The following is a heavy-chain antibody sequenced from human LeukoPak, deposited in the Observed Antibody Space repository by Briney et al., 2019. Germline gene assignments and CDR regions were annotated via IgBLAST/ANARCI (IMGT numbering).Heavy chain of an antibody. J-gene: IGHJ5*02. V-gene: IGHV5-51*01. Sequence: GESLKISCKGSGYSFTSHWIGWVRQMPGKGLEWMGIIYPGDSDTRYSPSFQGQVTIAADKSISTAYLQWSSLKASDTAMYYCARLGQQLVFFFDHWGQGTLVTVSS. CDR3: ARLGQQLVFFFDH. CDR1: GYSFTSHW. D-gene: IGHD6-13*01. CDR2: IYPGDSDT.